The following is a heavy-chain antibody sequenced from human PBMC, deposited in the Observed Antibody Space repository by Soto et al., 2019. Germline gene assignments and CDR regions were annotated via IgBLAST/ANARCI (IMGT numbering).Heavy chain of an antibody. Sequence: PVGSLRLSCAASGFTFSSYSMSWVRQAPGKGLEWVSGFRSGGDDGTTYYADSVKGRFTISRDNSKNTLFLQMDSLRAEDTAVYYCARDLLLGVVPAARENWFDPWGQGTLVTVSS. D-gene: IGHD2-2*01. J-gene: IGHJ5*02. V-gene: IGHV3-23*01. CDR1: GFTFSSYS. CDR2: FRSGGDDGTT. CDR3: ARDLLLGVVPAARENWFDP.